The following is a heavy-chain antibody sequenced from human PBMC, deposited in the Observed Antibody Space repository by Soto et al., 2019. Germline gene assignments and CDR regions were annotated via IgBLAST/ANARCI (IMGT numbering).Heavy chain of an antibody. D-gene: IGHD3-9*01. V-gene: IGHV1-18*01. Sequence: QVQLVQSGAEVKKPGASVKVSCKASGYTFTSYGISWVRQAPGQGLEWMGWISAYNGNTNYAQKLQGRVTMTTDTSTRPDYMELRRLRSDDTAVYYCARDRTLDDILTGYYPTRFDYWGQGTLVTVSS. CDR3: ARDRTLDDILTGYYPTRFDY. J-gene: IGHJ4*02. CDR1: GYTFTSYG. CDR2: ISAYNGNT.